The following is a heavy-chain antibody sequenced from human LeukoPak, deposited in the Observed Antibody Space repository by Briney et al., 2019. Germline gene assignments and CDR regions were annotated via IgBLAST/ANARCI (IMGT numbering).Heavy chain of an antibody. D-gene: IGHD2-2*01. CDR3: ARDGNAPDIVVIPPAIGYLQH. Sequence: PGRSLRLSCAASGFTFSSYAMHWVRQAPGKGLEWVAVISYNGSHQDYAVSVKGRFTISRDNSKNTLFLQMNSVRPEDTAVYYCARDGNAPDIVVIPPAIGYLQHWGQGALVTVSS. CDR2: ISYNGSHQ. V-gene: IGHV3-30-3*01. J-gene: IGHJ1*01. CDR1: GFTFSSYA.